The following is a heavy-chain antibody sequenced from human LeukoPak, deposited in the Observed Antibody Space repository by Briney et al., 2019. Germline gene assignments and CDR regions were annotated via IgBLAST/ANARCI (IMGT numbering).Heavy chain of an antibody. CDR2: INPNSGGT. CDR3: ARGYCTTTNCYVDY. J-gene: IGHJ4*03. V-gene: IGHV1-2*06. D-gene: IGHD2-2*01. Sequence: ASVKVSCKASGYTFTGYYMPWVRQAPGQGLEWMGRINPNSGGTNYAQKFQGRVTMTRDTSISTAYMELSRLRSDDTAVYYCARGYCTTTNCYVDYWGQGTLVTVSS. CDR1: GYTFTGYY.